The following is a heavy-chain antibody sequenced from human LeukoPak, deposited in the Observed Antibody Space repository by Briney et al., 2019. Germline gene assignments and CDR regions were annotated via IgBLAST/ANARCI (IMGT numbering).Heavy chain of an antibody. Sequence: GGSLRLSCAASGFTFSSHAMSWVRQAPGMGLEWVSSISYIGRSTYYADSVRGRFTISRDDSKNTLYLQMNSLRAEDTAVYYCARAGYCSGGSCYVYYYYMDVWGKGTTVTVSS. CDR2: ISYIGRST. D-gene: IGHD2-15*01. CDR3: ARAGYCSGGSCYVYYYYMDV. CDR1: GFTFSSHA. V-gene: IGHV3-23*01. J-gene: IGHJ6*03.